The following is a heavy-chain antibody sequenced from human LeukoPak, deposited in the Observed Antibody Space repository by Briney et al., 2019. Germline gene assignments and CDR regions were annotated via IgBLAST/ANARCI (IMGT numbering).Heavy chain of an antibody. CDR1: GGSISSYY. CDR2: IYYSGST. J-gene: IGHJ3*02. D-gene: IGHD5-24*01. CDR3: ARDGGEMATIIAFDI. Sequence: ASETLSLTCTVPGGSISSYYWSWIRQPPGKGLEWIGYIYYSGSTNYNPSLKSRVTISVDTSKNQFSLKLSSVTAADTAVYHCARDGGEMATIIAFDIWGQGTMVTVSS. V-gene: IGHV4-59*01.